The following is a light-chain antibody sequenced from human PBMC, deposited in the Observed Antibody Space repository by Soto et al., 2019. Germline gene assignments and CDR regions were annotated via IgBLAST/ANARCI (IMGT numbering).Light chain of an antibody. CDR1: SSNVGVNF. J-gene: IGLJ1*01. CDR2: RND. V-gene: IGLV1-47*01. CDR3: AAWDDSLRGRV. Sequence: QSVLTQPPSASGTPGQRVTISCSGSSSNVGVNFVYWYQHLPGTAPKLLIYRNDQRPSGVPDRFSGSKSGTSSSRAISGLRYEDEADYYCAAWDDSLRGRVFGTGTKLTVL.